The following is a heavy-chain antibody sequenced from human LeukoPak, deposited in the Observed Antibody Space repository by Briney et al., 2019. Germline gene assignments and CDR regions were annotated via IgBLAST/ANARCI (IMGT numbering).Heavy chain of an antibody. D-gene: IGHD2-2*01. V-gene: IGHV5-51*01. J-gene: IGHJ5*02. Sequence: GESLKISCKGSGYSFTSYWIGWVRQMPGKGLEWMGIIYPGDSDTRYSPSFQGQVTISADKSISTAYLQWSSLKASDTDMYYCARLGYCSSTSCRAYNWFEPWGEGTLVTVSS. CDR3: ARLGYCSSTSCRAYNWFEP. CDR2: IYPGDSDT. CDR1: GYSFTSYW.